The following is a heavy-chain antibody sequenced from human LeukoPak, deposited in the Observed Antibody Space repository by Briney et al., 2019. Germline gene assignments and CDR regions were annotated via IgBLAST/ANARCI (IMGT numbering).Heavy chain of an antibody. CDR2: ISYDGSNK. D-gene: IGHD6-19*01. J-gene: IGHJ4*02. CDR1: GFTFSSYA. V-gene: IGHV3-30*18. Sequence: GGSLRLSCAASGFTFSSYAMSWVRQAPGKGLEWVAVISYDGSNKYYADSVKGRFTISRDNSKNTLYLQMNSLRAEDTAVYYCAKDRGGSGWYYFDYWSQGTLVTVSS. CDR3: AKDRGGSGWYYFDY.